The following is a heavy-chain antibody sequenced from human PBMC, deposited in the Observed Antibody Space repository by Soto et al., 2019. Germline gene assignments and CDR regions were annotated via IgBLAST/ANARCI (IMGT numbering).Heavy chain of an antibody. Sequence: GGSLRLSCAASGCTFSSYGMHWVRQAPGKGLEWVAVIWYDGSNKYYADSVKGRFTISRDNSKNTQYLQMSSLRADDTAVYYCVKGEYYYDSSGYYPFDYWGQGTLVTVSS. V-gene: IGHV3-30*02. J-gene: IGHJ4*02. D-gene: IGHD3-22*01. CDR3: VKGEYYYDSSGYYPFDY. CDR1: GCTFSSYG. CDR2: IWYDGSNK.